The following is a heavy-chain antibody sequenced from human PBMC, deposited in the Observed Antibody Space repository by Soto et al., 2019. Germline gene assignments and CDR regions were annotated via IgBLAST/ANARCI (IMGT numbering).Heavy chain of an antibody. Sequence: SETLSLTCAVSGGSISSGGYSWSWIRQPPGKGLEWIGYIYHSGSTYYNPSLKSRVTISVDRSKNQFSLKLSSVTAADTAVYYCARVAADKRYFDYWGQGTLVTVSS. V-gene: IGHV4-30-2*01. J-gene: IGHJ4*02. CDR3: ARVAADKRYFDY. D-gene: IGHD6-13*01. CDR1: GGSISSGGYS. CDR2: IYHSGST.